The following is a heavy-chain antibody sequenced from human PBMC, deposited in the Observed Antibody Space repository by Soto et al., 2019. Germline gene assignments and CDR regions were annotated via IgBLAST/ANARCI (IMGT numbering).Heavy chain of an antibody. J-gene: IGHJ4*02. V-gene: IGHV1-2*04. CDR2: INPNSGGT. CDR3: ARGSIVVVTDPLYFDY. D-gene: IGHD3-22*01. Sequence: ASVKVSCKASGYTFTGYYMHWVRQAPGQGLEWMGWINPNSGGTNYAQKFQGWVTMTRDTSISTAYMELSRLRSDDTAVYYCARGSIVVVTDPLYFDYWGQGTLVTVSS. CDR1: GYTFTGYY.